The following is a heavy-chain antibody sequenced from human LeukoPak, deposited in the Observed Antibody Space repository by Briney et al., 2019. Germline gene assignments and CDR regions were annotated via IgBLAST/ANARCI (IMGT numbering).Heavy chain of an antibody. Sequence: GGSLRLSCAASGFTFSSSAMSWVRQTPGKGLEWVSSISGGGGGTYYADSVRGRFTISRDNSKNTLYLQMNSLRAEDTAVYYCAKGSAQFDYWGQGTLVTVSS. CDR3: AKGSAQFDY. V-gene: IGHV3-23*01. D-gene: IGHD6-6*01. J-gene: IGHJ4*02. CDR2: ISGGGGGT. CDR1: GFTFSSSA.